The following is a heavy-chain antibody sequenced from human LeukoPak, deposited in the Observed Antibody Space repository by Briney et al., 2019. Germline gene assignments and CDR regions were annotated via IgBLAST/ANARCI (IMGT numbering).Heavy chain of an antibody. CDR2: IYHSGST. CDR3: ARGVARSSKFHFSYYFDY. CDR1: GGSISSSSYY. Sequence: ASETLSLTCTVSGGSISSSSYYWGWIRQPPGKGLGWIGSIYHSGSTYYNPSLKSRVTISVDTSKNQFSLKLSSVTAADTAVYYCARGVARSSKFHFSYYFDYWGQGTLVTVSS. V-gene: IGHV4-39*07. J-gene: IGHJ4*02. D-gene: IGHD6-6*01.